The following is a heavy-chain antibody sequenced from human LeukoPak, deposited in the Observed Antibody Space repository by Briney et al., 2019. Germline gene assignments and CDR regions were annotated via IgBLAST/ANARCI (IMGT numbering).Heavy chain of an antibody. D-gene: IGHD5-18*01. J-gene: IGHJ6*02. CDR2: ISSSSSYI. V-gene: IGHV3-21*01. CDR1: GFTFSSYS. CDR3: ARELSGYDYGYFYYYGMDV. Sequence: GGSLRLSCAASGFTFSSYSMNWVRQAPGKGLEWVSAISSSSSYIYYADSVKGRFTISRDNAKNSLYLQMNSLRAEDTAVYYCARELSGYDYGYFYYYGMDVWGQGTTVTVSS.